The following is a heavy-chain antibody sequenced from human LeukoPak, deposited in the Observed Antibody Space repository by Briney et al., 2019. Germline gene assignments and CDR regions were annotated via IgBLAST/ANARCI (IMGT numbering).Heavy chain of an antibody. J-gene: IGHJ4*02. CDR2: FDPEDGET. CDR3: ATAPRYYDSSGYSYYFDY. V-gene: IGHV1-24*01. Sequence: GASVKVSCKVSGYTLTELSMHWVRQAPGKGLEWMGGFDPEDGETIYAQKFQGRVTMTEDTSTDTAYMELSSLRSEDTAVYYCATAPRYYDSSGYSYYFDYWGQGTLVTVPS. CDR1: GYTLTELS. D-gene: IGHD3-22*01.